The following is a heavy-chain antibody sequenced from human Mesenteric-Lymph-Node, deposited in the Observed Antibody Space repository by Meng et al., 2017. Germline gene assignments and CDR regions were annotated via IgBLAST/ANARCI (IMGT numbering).Heavy chain of an antibody. D-gene: IGHD1-26*01. CDR1: GFTFSTYW. V-gene: IGHV3-7*01. Sequence: GESLKISCAASGFTFSTYWMTWVRQAPGKGLEWVANIKQDGSEKYYVDSVKGRFTISRDNAKNSLYLQMNSLRAEDTAVYYCASYSGSYYYFDYWGQGTLVTVS. CDR2: IKQDGSEK. CDR3: ASYSGSYYYFDY. J-gene: IGHJ4*02.